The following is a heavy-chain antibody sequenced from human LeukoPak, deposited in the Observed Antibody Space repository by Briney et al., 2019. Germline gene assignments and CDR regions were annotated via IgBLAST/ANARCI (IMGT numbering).Heavy chain of an antibody. Sequence: SVKVSCKASGGTFSSYAISWVRQAPGQGLEWMGRINPILGIANYAQKFQGRVTITADESTSTAYMELSSLRSEDTAVYYCARTYSSSSRKAAKFDPWGQGTLVTVSS. J-gene: IGHJ5*02. CDR1: GGTFSSYA. V-gene: IGHV1-69*04. CDR3: ARTYSSSSRKAAKFDP. CDR2: INPILGIA. D-gene: IGHD6-6*01.